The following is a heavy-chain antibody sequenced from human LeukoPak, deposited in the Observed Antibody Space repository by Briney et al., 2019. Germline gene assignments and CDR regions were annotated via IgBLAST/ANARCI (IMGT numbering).Heavy chain of an antibody. D-gene: IGHD2-15*01. Sequence: GGSLRLPCAASGFTFSSYSMNWVRQAPGKGLEWVSYISSSSSTIYYADSVKGRFTISRDNAKNSLYLQMNSLRDEDTAVHYCARDEEWLLLPPSAQYYYYYGMDVWGQGTTVTVSS. CDR2: ISSSSSTI. V-gene: IGHV3-48*02. J-gene: IGHJ6*02. CDR1: GFTFSSYS. CDR3: ARDEEWLLLPPSAQYYYYYGMDV.